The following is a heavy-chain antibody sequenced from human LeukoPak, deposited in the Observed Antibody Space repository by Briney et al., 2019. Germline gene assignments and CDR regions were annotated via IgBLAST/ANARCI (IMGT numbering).Heavy chain of an antibody. CDR1: GGSLSSGSYY. CDR3: ARGSAADY. CDR2: IYYSGST. J-gene: IGHJ4*02. Sequence: PSETLSLTCTVSGGSLSSGSYYWRWIRQPPGKALEWIGYIYYSGSTNYNPSLKSRVTISVDTSKNQFSLKLSSVTAADTAVYYCARGSAADYWGQGTLVTVSS. D-gene: IGHD6-13*01. V-gene: IGHV4-61*01.